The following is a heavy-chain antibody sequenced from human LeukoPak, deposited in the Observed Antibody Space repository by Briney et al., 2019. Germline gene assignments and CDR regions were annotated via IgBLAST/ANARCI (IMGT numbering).Heavy chain of an antibody. D-gene: IGHD3-22*01. CDR2: IIPILGIA. CDR1: GSTFSSYA. Sequence: ASVKVSCKASGSTFSSYAISWVRQAPGQGLEWMGRIIPILGIANYAQKFQGRVTITADKSTSTAYMELSSLRSEDTAVYYCAREVNTMIVVGRRFDYWGQGTLVTVSS. V-gene: IGHV1-69*04. J-gene: IGHJ4*02. CDR3: AREVNTMIVVGRRFDY.